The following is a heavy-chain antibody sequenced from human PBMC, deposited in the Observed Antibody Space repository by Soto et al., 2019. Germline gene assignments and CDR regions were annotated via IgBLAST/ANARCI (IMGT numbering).Heavy chain of an antibody. CDR2: ISGSGGST. J-gene: IGHJ3*02. CDR1: GFTFSSYA. CDR3: AKDSCSGGSCYPHDAFDI. Sequence: GGSLRLSCAASGFTFSSYAMSWVRQAPGKGLEWVSAISGSGGSTYYADSVKGRFTISRDNSKNTLYLQMNSLRAEDTAVYYCAKDSCSGGSCYPHDAFDIWGQGTMVTVSS. D-gene: IGHD2-15*01. V-gene: IGHV3-23*01.